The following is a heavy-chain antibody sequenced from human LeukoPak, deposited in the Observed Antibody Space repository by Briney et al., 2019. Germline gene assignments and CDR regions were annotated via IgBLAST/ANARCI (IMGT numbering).Heavy chain of an antibody. CDR1: GGSISSYY. CDR3: ARQPSGTAAFDI. CDR2: IYSSGNT. J-gene: IGHJ3*02. V-gene: IGHV4-59*08. Sequence: SETLSLTCAVSGGSISSYYWSRIRQPPGKGLEWIAYIYSSGNTNYNPSFKSRVTISVDTSKNQFSLKLTSVAAADTAIYYCARQPSGTAAFDIWGQGTMVIVSS. D-gene: IGHD1/OR15-1a*01.